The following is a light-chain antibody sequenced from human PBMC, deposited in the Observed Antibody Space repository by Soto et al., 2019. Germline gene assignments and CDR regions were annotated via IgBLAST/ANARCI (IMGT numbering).Light chain of an antibody. J-gene: IGLJ1*01. CDR2: EVN. Sequence: QSVLTQPASVSASPGQSITISCTGTSSDVGGYNYVSWYQQHPGKAPKLIIYEVNNRPSGVSNRFSVSKAGNTASLTISGLQPEDVAYYYFTSYTSRNTYFFGCGTKLTVL. CDR1: SSDVGGYNY. CDR3: TSYTSRNTYF. V-gene: IGLV2-14*01.